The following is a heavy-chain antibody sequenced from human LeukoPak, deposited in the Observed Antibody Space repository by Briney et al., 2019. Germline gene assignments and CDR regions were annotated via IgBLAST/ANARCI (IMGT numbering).Heavy chain of an antibody. J-gene: IGHJ4*02. CDR1: GFTFSSYE. CDR3: AKSPKRFGELFFDY. Sequence: GGSLRLSCAASGFTFSSYEMNWVRQAPGKGLEWVSAISGSGGSTYYADSVKGRFTISRDNSKNTLYLQMNSLRAEDTAVYYCAKSPKRFGELFFDYWGQGTLVTVSS. V-gene: IGHV3-23*01. CDR2: ISGSGGST. D-gene: IGHD3-10*01.